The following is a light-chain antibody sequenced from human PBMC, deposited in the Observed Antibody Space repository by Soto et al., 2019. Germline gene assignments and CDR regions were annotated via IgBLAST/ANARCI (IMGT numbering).Light chain of an antibody. CDR2: GAS. V-gene: IGKV3-20*01. CDR1: QSGSSSY. Sequence: EIVLTQSPGTLSLSPGERATPSCRASQSGSSSYLAWYQQKPGQPPRLLIYGASSRATGIPDRFSGSGSGTDFTLTISRLEPEDFAVFYCQHYDSLPITFGQGTRLEI. CDR3: QHYDSLPIT. J-gene: IGKJ5*01.